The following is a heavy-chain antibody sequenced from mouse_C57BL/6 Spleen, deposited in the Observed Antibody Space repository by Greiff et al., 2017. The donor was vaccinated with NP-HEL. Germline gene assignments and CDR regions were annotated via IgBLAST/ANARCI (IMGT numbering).Heavy chain of an antibody. J-gene: IGHJ3*01. Sequence: VQLQQSGPELVKLGASVKISCKASGYTFTDYYMNWVKQSHGKSLEWIGDINPNNGGTSYNQKFKGKATLTVDKSSSTAYMELRSLTSEDSAVYYCAREGMRDGSWFAYWGQGTLVTVSA. CDR3: AREGMRDGSWFAY. V-gene: IGHV1-26*01. CDR1: GYTFTDYY. CDR2: INPNNGGT. D-gene: IGHD2-3*01.